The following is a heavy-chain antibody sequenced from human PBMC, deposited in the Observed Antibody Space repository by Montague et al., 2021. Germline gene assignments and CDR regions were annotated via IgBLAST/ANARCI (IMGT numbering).Heavy chain of an antibody. Sequence: SLRLSCAASGFIFNNSYMAWIRQAPGKGLEWVANMNPDGSGRYYVDSVRGRFTISRDNAKNSLLLQMSSLRVEDTAVYYCARDPFFGAVDYWGQGTLVTVSS. D-gene: IGHD2/OR15-2a*01. CDR3: ARDPFFGAVDY. J-gene: IGHJ4*02. V-gene: IGHV3-7*01. CDR1: GFIFNNSY. CDR2: MNPDGSGR.